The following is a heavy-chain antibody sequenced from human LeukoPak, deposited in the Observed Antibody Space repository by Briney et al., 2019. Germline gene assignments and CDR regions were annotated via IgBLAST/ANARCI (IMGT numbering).Heavy chain of an antibody. V-gene: IGHV4-39*07. CDR2: IYYSGST. J-gene: IGHJ4*02. Sequence: PSETLSLTCTVSGGSISSSSYYWGWIRQPPGKGLEWIGSIYYSGSTYYNPSLKSRVTISVDTSKNQFSLKLSSVTAADTAVYYCARYPFDGYNYYFDYWGQGTLVTVSS. CDR3: ARYPFDGYNYYFDY. D-gene: IGHD5-24*01. CDR1: GGSISSSSYY.